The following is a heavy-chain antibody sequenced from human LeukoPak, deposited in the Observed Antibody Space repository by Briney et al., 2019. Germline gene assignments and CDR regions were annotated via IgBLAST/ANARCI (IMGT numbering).Heavy chain of an antibody. CDR3: ARGSGPSYGIAAAGTGWFDP. J-gene: IGHJ5*02. CDR2: TYYRSKWYN. D-gene: IGHD6-13*01. CDR1: GDSVSSNSAA. Sequence: SQTLSLTCAISGDSVSSNSAAWNWIRQSPSRGLEWLGRTYYRSKWYNDYAVSVKSRITINPDTSKNQFSLQLNSVTPEDTAVYYCARGSGPSYGIAAAGTGWFDPWGQGTLVTVSS. V-gene: IGHV6-1*01.